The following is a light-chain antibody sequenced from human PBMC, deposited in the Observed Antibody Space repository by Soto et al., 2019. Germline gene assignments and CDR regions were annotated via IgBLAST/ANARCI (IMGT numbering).Light chain of an antibody. CDR3: QQYGKSPQIT. CDR1: KSVSSSY. V-gene: IGKV3-20*01. Sequence: EIVLTQSPGTLSLSPGERATLSCRASKSVSSSYLAWYQQKPGQAPRLLIYGASTRATGIPDRFSGSGSGTDFSLTISRLEPEDFAVYYCQQYGKSPQITFGQGTRLEIK. CDR2: GAS. J-gene: IGKJ5*01.